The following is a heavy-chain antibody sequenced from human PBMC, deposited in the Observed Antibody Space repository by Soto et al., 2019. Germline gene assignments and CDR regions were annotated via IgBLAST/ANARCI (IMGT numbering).Heavy chain of an antibody. V-gene: IGHV3-43*01. CDR3: AKERAVVVPDTLNYFGMDV. Sequence: EVRLVESGGGVVQPGGSLRLSCAASGFTLDDYNRHWVRQAPGKGLEWVALISWDGDSTYYADSVKGRFTSSRDNSKNSLYLQMNSLRSEDTALYYCAKERAVVVPDTLNYFGMDVWGQGTTVTFSS. CDR2: ISWDGDST. J-gene: IGHJ6*02. D-gene: IGHD2-2*01. CDR1: GFTLDDYN.